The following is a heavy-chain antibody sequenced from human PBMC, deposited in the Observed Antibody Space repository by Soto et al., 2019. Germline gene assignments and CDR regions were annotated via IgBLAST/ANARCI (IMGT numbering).Heavy chain of an antibody. J-gene: IGHJ4*02. D-gene: IGHD3-9*01. V-gene: IGHV2-5*01. CDR3: AHTHPIVWYHFDY. CDR1: GFSLSTSGVG. CDR2: ISCNDDN. Sequence: CGPTLVNPTQPLTLTCTFSGFSLSTSGVGVGWIRQPPGKALEWLALISCNDDNHYTPSLKPTLTIPKYTSKSQVLLTMTHMAPVDTATYYCAHTHPIVWYHFDYWGQGTLVTVSS.